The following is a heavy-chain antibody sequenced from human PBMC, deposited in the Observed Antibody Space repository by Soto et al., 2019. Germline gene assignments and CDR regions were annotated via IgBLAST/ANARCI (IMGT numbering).Heavy chain of an antibody. CDR1: GDSVSSNSAG. J-gene: IGHJ6*03. D-gene: IGHD1-1*01. Sequence: SQTLSLTCDISGDSVSSNSAGWNWIRQTPSRGLEWLGRTYYRSKWYNNYAVSVKSRVSVNPDTAKNPFSLQLNSVTPEGTAVYYCARGSWDDVSGHYYMDVWGKGTTVTVSS. CDR2: TYYRSKWYN. CDR3: ARGSWDDVSGHYYMDV. V-gene: IGHV6-1*01.